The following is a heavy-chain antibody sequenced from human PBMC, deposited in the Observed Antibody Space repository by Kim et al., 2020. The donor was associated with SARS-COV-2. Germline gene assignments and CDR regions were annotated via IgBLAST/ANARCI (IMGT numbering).Heavy chain of an antibody. D-gene: IGHD6-6*01. J-gene: IGHJ6*03. Sequence: GGSLRLSCAASGFTISNYAMSWVRQAPGKGLEWVSVISGSGGSTYYADSVKGRFTISRDNSKNTLYLQMNSLRAEDTAVYYCAKGSIAVPRGYYSYMDVWGKGTTVTVSS. CDR3: AKGSIAVPRGYYSYMDV. V-gene: IGHV3-23*01. CDR2: ISGSGGST. CDR1: GFTISNYA.